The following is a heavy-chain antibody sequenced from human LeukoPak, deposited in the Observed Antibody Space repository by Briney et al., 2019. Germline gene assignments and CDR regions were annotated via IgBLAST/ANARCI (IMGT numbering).Heavy chain of an antibody. CDR2: ISAYNGNT. CDR1: GYTFTSYG. V-gene: IGHV1-18*04. CDR3: AREGIAAAAADAFDI. D-gene: IGHD6-13*01. J-gene: IGHJ3*02. Sequence: ASVKVSCKASGYTFTSYGISWVRQAPGQGLEWMGWISAYNGNTNYAQKLQGRVTMTTDTSTSTAYMELRSLRSDDTAMYYCAREGIAAAAADAFDIWGQGTMVTVSS.